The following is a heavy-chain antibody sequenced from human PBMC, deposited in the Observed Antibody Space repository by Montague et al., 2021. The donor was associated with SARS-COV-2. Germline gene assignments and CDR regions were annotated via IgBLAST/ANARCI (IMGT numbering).Heavy chain of an antibody. V-gene: IGHV4-59*01. J-gene: IGHJ4*02. Sequence: SETLSLTCTVSGGSISSYYWGWIRQPPGKGLEWIGYIYYSGSTNYNPSLKSRVTISVDTSKNQFSLKLSSVTAADTAVYYCARVGVITTWFYFDYWGQGTLVTVSS. CDR1: GGSISSYY. CDR2: IYYSGST. D-gene: IGHD3-22*01. CDR3: ARVGVITTWFYFDY.